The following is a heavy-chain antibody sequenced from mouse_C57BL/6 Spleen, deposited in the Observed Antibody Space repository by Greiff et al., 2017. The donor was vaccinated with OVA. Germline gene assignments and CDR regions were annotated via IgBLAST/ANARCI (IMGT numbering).Heavy chain of an antibody. CDR2: INPSTGGT. D-gene: IGHD2-3*01. V-gene: IGHV1-42*01. CDR1: GYSFTGYY. CDR3: ARSTYDGYAMDY. J-gene: IGHJ4*01. Sequence: EVHLVESGPELVKPGASVKISCKASGYSFTGYYMNWVKQSPEKSLEWIGEINPSTGGTTYNQKFKAKATLTVDKSSSTAYMQLKSLTSEDSAVYYCARSTYDGYAMDYWGQGTSVTVSS.